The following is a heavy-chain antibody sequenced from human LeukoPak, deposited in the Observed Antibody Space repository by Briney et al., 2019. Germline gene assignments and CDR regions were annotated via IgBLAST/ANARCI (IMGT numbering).Heavy chain of an antibody. V-gene: IGHV4-59*11. CDR3: ARVSVGGTGPDY. D-gene: IGHD1-14*01. CDR1: GGSMSTHY. J-gene: IGHJ4*02. CDR2: IFYSGSA. Sequence: PSETLSLTCTVSGGSMSTHYWSWIRQPPGKGLEWVGFIFYSGSATYNPSLQSRLAISLDTSSNQFSLKLSSVNAADTAVYYCARVSVGGTGPDYWGQGTLVTVAS.